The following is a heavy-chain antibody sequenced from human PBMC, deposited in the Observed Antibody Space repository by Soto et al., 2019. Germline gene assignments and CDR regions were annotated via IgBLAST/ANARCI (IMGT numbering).Heavy chain of an antibody. CDR1: GYSFTSYW. CDR3: ARQLEPLDYGMDV. D-gene: IGHD6-6*01. Sequence: GESLKLSFKVSGYSFTSYWISWVRQMPGKGLEWMGRIDPSDSYTNYSPSFQGHVTISADKSISTAYLQWSSLKASDTAMYYCARQLEPLDYGMDVWGQGTKVTVSS. V-gene: IGHV5-10-1*01. J-gene: IGHJ6*02. CDR2: IDPSDSYT.